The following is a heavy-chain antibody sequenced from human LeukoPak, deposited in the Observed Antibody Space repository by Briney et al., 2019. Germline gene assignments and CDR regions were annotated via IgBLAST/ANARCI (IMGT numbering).Heavy chain of an antibody. V-gene: IGHV4-59*08. J-gene: IGHJ5*02. CDR2: IYYSGST. Sequence: SETLSLTCTVSGGSISSYYWSWIRQPPGKGLEWIGYIYYSGSTNYNPSLKSRVTISVDTSKNQFSLKLSSVTAADTAVYYCARVRTTVTTCGWFDPWAREPWSPSPQ. CDR3: ARVRTTVTTCGWFDP. D-gene: IGHD4-17*01. CDR1: GGSISSYY.